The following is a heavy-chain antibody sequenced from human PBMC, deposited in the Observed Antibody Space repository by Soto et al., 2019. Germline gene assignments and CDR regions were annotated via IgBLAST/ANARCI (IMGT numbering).Heavy chain of an antibody. D-gene: IGHD1-26*01. CDR2: IYTSGST. CDR3: VRTVGAAYYFDF. CDR1: GDSMTKYY. Sequence: QVQLQESGPGLVKPSETLSLTCTVSGDSMTKYYWSWIRQPAGKGLEWIGRIYTSGSTNYNPSLKSRVSMSIDTSNNHFSLNLKSVTAADTAVYYCVRTVGAAYYFDFWGQGALVTVSS. V-gene: IGHV4-4*07. J-gene: IGHJ4*02.